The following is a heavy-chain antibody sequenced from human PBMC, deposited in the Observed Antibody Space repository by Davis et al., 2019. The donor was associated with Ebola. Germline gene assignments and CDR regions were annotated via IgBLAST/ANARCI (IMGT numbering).Heavy chain of an antibody. CDR1: GGSISSYY. Sequence: SETLSLTCTVSGGSISSYYWSWIRQPPGKGLEWIGYIYYSGSTNYNPSLKSRVTISVDTSKNQFSLKLSSVTAADTAVYYCAREQLVVSAFDIWGQGTMVTVSS. CDR3: AREQLVVSAFDI. CDR2: IYYSGST. D-gene: IGHD6-13*01. J-gene: IGHJ3*02. V-gene: IGHV4-59*01.